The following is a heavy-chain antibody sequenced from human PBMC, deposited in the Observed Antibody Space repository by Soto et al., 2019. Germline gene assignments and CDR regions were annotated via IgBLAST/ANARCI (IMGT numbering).Heavy chain of an antibody. CDR1: GGSPSTSL. Sequence: SETRRLPSSGSGGSPSTSLWGWFRQSPAKGLQYIGYISDSGVTDYDPSLKSRVTISVDTSKNQFSLKLTSVTAADTAVYYCARGAGDFSGPDSFDIWGQGTMVT. CDR3: ARGAGDFSGPDSFDI. J-gene: IGHJ3*02. V-gene: IGHV4-59*11. CDR2: ISDSGVT. D-gene: IGHD3-10*01.